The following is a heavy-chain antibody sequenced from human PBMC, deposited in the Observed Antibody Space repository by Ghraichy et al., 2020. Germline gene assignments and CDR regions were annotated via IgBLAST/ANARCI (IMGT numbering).Heavy chain of an antibody. CDR3: ASRYCSSTSCHYMDV. J-gene: IGHJ6*03. D-gene: IGHD2-2*01. Sequence: LTCAASGFNFSTYGMNWVRQAPGKGLEWISHISSRSDTFYAESVKGRFTISRDNAKDSLYLQMNSLRDEDTAVYYCASRYCSSTSCHYMDVWGKGTTVTVSS. V-gene: IGHV3-48*02. CDR1: GFNFSTYG. CDR2: ISSRSDT.